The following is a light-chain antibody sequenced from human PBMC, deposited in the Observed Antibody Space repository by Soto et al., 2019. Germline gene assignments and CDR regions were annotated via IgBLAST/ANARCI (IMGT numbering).Light chain of an antibody. J-gene: IGKJ2*01. CDR2: GAS. Sequence: DIQMTQSPSSLPASVGDRISITCRASQSIGTYLSWYQQKPGKAPKLLIYGASSFQSGVPSRFSGSGSETGFTLTISSLQPEDFATYYCQQSYSAPRTFGQGTKVEIK. CDR3: QQSYSAPRT. V-gene: IGKV1-39*01. CDR1: QSIGTY.